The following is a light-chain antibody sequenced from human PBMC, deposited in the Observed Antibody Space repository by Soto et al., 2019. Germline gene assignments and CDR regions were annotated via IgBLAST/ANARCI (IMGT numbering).Light chain of an antibody. CDR3: QQYDSSPFT. J-gene: IGKJ5*01. V-gene: IGKV3-20*01. Sequence: EIVLMQSPGTLSLSPGERATLSCRASQSVSSSYLAWYQQKPGQSPRLLIYGASNRATGIPDRFSGSESGTDFTLTISRLEPEDFAVYYCQQYDSSPFTFGQGTRLEI. CDR1: QSVSSSY. CDR2: GAS.